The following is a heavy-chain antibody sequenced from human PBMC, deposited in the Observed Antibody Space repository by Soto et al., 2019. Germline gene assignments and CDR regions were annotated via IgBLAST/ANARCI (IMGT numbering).Heavy chain of an antibody. V-gene: IGHV3-48*02. CDR1: GFTFSSYS. Sequence: PGGSLRLSCAASGFTFSSYSMNWVRQAPGKGLEWVSYISSRSSTIYYADSVKGRFTISRDNAKNSLYLQMNSLRDEDTAVYYCAKERGYDGSEYKWFDPWGQGTLVTVSS. CDR2: ISSRSSTI. D-gene: IGHD3-10*01. CDR3: AKERGYDGSEYKWFDP. J-gene: IGHJ5*02.